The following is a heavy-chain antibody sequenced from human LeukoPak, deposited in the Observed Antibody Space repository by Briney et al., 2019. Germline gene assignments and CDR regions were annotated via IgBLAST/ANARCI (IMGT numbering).Heavy chain of an antibody. Sequence: PSETLSLTCTVSGGSVSSTHYWGWIRQPPGKGLEWIGSIYYGGSTYYNASLRSRVTTSVDTSKNQFSLRLNSVTAADTAVYYCAKSTYYYDPFVNAFDLWGKGQWSPSLQ. D-gene: IGHD3-22*01. CDR3: AKSTYYYDPFVNAFDL. CDR1: GGSVSSTHY. J-gene: IGHJ3*01. V-gene: IGHV4-39*07. CDR2: IYYGGST.